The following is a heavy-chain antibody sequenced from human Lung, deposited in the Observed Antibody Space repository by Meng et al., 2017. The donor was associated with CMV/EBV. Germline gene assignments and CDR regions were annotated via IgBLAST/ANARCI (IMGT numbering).Heavy chain of an antibody. D-gene: IGHD1-26*01. CDR2: ISSSSSYI. Sequence: GEXXKISCAASGSTFSSYSMNWVRQAPGKGLEWVSSISSSSSYIYYADSVKGRFTSSRDNAKNSLYLQMNSLRAEDTAVYYCARDRGGSYDDDYYYYGMDVWXQGTXVTVSS. CDR1: GSTFSSYS. CDR3: ARDRGGSYDDDYYYYGMDV. V-gene: IGHV3-21*01. J-gene: IGHJ6*02.